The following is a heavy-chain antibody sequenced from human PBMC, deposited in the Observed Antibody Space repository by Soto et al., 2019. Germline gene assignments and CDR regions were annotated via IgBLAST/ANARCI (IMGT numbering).Heavy chain of an antibody. V-gene: IGHV1-2*02. D-gene: IGHD6-13*01. CDR2: INPNSGGT. CDR3: ARSTGGQLVYYYYYGMDV. CDR1: GYTFTGYY. Sequence: GASVKVSCKASGYTFTGYYMHWVRQAPGQGLEWMGWINPNSGGTNYAQKFQGRVTMTRDTSISTAYMELSRLRSDDTAVYYCARSTGGQLVYYYYYGMDVWGQGTTVTVSS. J-gene: IGHJ6*02.